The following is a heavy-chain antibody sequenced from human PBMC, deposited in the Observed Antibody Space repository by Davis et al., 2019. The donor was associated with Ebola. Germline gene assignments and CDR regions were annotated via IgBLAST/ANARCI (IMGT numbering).Heavy chain of an antibody. D-gene: IGHD1-26*01. CDR3: TTDRYSGSYPRGD. CDR2: IKSKTDGGTT. J-gene: IGHJ4*02. CDR1: GFTFSTAW. V-gene: IGHV3-15*07. Sequence: GGSLRLSCAASGFTFSTAWMNWVRQAPGKGLEWVGRIKSKTDGGTTDYAAPVKGRFTISRDDSKNTLYLQMNSLKTEDTAVYYCTTDRYSGSYPRGDWGQGTLVTVSS.